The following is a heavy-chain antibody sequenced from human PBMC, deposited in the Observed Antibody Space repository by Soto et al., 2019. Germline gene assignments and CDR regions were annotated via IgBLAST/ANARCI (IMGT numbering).Heavy chain of an antibody. V-gene: IGHV3-43*01. CDR3: ARTVVSPIAAAGGIDAFDI. Sequence: PGGSLRLSCAASGFTFDDYTMHWVRQAPGKGLEWVSLISWDGGSTYYADSVKGRFTISRDNSKNSLYLQMNSLRTEDTALYYCARTVVSPIAAAGGIDAFDIWGQGTMVTVSS. CDR2: ISWDGGST. J-gene: IGHJ3*02. D-gene: IGHD6-13*01. CDR1: GFTFDDYT.